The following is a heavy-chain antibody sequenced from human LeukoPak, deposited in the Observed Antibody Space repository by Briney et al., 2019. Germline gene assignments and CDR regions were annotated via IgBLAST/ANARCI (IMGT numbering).Heavy chain of an antibody. V-gene: IGHV3-21*01. CDR3: ARGCGGDCYYYMDV. D-gene: IGHD2-21*01. Sequence: PGGSLRLSCAASGFTFSRYSMNWVRQAPGKGMDWVSSISSSRSNIYSADSVKGRFTISRDNAKNSLYLQMNSLRAEDTAVYYCARGCGGDCYYYMDVWGKGTTVIVSS. CDR1: GFTFSRYS. J-gene: IGHJ6*03. CDR2: ISSSRSNI.